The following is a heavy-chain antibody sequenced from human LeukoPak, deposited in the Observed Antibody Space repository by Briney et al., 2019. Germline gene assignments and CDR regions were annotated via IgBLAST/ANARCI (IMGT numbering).Heavy chain of an antibody. CDR1: GGSISSGSYY. Sequence: SETLSLTCTVSGGSISSGSYYWSWIRQPAGKGLEWIGRIYTSGSTNYNPSLKSRVTISVDTYKNQFSLKLSSVTAADTAVYYCAIEMATIAAFDIWGQGTMVTVSS. J-gene: IGHJ3*02. V-gene: IGHV4-61*02. D-gene: IGHD5-24*01. CDR3: AIEMATIAAFDI. CDR2: IYTSGST.